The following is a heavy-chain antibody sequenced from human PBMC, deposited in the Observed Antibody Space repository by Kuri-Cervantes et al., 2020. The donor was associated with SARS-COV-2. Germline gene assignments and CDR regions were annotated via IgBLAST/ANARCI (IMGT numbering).Heavy chain of an antibody. V-gene: IGHV1-2*02. CDR1: GYTFTGYY. J-gene: IGHJ3*02. D-gene: IGHD1-26*01. CDR3: SRHGPRSGSKRHDAFDI. CDR2: INPYSCST. Sequence: SVKVSCQASGYTFTGYYMHWLRQAPGQGLEWMGWINPYSCSTNYAQKLQGRVTKTRDTFIRPAYMELSRLSSDATAVYYGSRHGPRSGSKRHDAFDIWGQGTMVTVSS.